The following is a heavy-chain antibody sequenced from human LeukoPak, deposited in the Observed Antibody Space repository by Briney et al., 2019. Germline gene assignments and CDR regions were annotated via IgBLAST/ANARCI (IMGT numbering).Heavy chain of an antibody. J-gene: IGHJ6*02. Sequence: PGESLKISCKGSGYSFTSYWIGWVRQMPGKGLEWMGIIYPGDSDTRYSPSFQGQVTISADKSISTAYLQWSSLKASDTAMYYCARYVSITMVRDPDDDYYYGMDVWGQGTTVTVSS. CDR2: IYPGDSDT. CDR3: ARYVSITMVRDPDDDYYYGMDV. CDR1: GYSFTSYW. V-gene: IGHV5-51*01. D-gene: IGHD3-10*01.